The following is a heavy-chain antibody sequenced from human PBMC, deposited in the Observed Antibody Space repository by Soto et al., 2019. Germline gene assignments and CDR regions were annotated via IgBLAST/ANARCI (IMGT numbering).Heavy chain of an antibody. Sequence: SETLSLTCTVSGGSISSYYWSWIRQPPGKGLEWIGYIYYSGGTNYNPSLKSRVTISVDTSKNQFSLKLSSVTAADTAVYYCARLYCGGDCYLSSYYYYGMDVLGLGTTVT. V-gene: IGHV4-59*08. J-gene: IGHJ6*02. CDR2: IYYSGGT. D-gene: IGHD2-21*02. CDR3: ARLYCGGDCYLSSYYYYGMDV. CDR1: GGSISSYY.